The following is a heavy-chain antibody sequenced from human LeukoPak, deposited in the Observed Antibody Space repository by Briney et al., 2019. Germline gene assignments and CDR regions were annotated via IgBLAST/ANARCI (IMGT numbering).Heavy chain of an antibody. Sequence: GESLKISCKASGYTFSSYWIGWVRQMPGQGPEWIAMIYPRDAQTRYSPSFQGHVTISADMSISTVYLQWSRLKASETAMYYCACQSYRVPDAFDVWGQGTMVTVSS. CDR1: GYTFSSYW. V-gene: IGHV5-51*01. CDR2: IYPRDAQT. J-gene: IGHJ3*01. D-gene: IGHD1-26*01. CDR3: ACQSYRVPDAFDV.